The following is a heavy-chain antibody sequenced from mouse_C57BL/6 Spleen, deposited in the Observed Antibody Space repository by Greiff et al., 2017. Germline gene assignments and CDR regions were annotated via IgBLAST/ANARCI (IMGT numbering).Heavy chain of an antibody. CDR2: IYPGDGDT. CDR3: ARGGANWAIDY. CDR1: GYAFSSYW. Sequence: QVQLPQSGAELVKPGASVKISCKASGYAFSSYWMNWVKQRPGKGLEWIGQIYPGDGDTNYNGKFKGKATLTADKSSSPAYMPRSSLTSEDAAVCFCARGGANWAIDYWGQGTTLTVSS. V-gene: IGHV1-80*01. D-gene: IGHD4-1*01. J-gene: IGHJ2*01.